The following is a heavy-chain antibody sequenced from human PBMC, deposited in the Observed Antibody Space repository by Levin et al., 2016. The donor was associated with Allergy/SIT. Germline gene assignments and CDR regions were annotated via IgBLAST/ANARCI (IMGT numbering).Heavy chain of an antibody. J-gene: IGHJ4*02. D-gene: IGHD1-26*01. CDR3: ARGPLSGSYFFDY. V-gene: IGHV3-7*03. CDR2: IKQDGSEK. Sequence: VRQAPGKGLEWVANIKQDGSEKYYVDSVKGRFTISRDNAKNSLYLQMNSLRAEDTAVYYCARGPLSGSYFFDYWGQGTLVTVSS.